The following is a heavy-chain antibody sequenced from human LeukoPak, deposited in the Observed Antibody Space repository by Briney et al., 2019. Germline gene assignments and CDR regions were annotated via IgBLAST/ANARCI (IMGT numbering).Heavy chain of an antibody. CDR1: GFTFSSYA. CDR2: ISYDGSNK. Sequence: GGSLRLSCAASGFTFSSYAMHWVRQAPGKGLEWVAVISYDGSNKYYADSVKGRFTISRDNSKNTLYLQMNSLRAEDTAVYYCAKDFGYYDSSGDAFDIWGQGTMVTVSS. V-gene: IGHV3-30*04. J-gene: IGHJ3*02. D-gene: IGHD3-22*01. CDR3: AKDFGYYDSSGDAFDI.